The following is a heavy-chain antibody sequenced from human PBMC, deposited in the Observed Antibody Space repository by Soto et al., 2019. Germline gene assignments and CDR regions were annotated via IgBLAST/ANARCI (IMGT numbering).Heavy chain of an antibody. CDR3: ATPAEALDTAMLTGPAQ. CDR1: GYTFTGYY. D-gene: IGHD5-18*01. Sequence: ASVKVSCKASGYTFTGYYMHWVRQAPGQGLEWMGWINPNSGGTNYAQKFQGWVTMTRDTSISTAYMELSRLRSDDTAVYYCATPAEALDTAMLTGPAQWGQGRLGTVSS. J-gene: IGHJ4*02. CDR2: INPNSGGT. V-gene: IGHV1-2*04.